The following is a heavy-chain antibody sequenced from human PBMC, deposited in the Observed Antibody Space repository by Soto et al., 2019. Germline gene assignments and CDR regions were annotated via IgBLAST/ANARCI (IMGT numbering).Heavy chain of an antibody. CDR2: IIPIFSAA. J-gene: IGHJ6*02. Sequence: QVQLVQSGAEVKKPGSSVKVSCKASGGTFSSYAISWVRQAPGQGLEWMGGIIPIFSAANYAQKFQGRVTFTADESTSTAYMELSSMRSEDTAIYYCARGGPRIAASGGDYYFYGMDVWGQGTTVTVSS. V-gene: IGHV1-69*01. CDR3: ARGGPRIAASGGDYYFYGMDV. CDR1: GGTFSSYA. D-gene: IGHD6-13*01.